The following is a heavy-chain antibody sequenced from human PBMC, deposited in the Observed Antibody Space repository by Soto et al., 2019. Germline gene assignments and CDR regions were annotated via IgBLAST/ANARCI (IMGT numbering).Heavy chain of an antibody. CDR1: GFTFSDYY. Sequence: PGGSLRLSCETSGFTFSDYYMSWFRQTPGKGLEWISYISGTSGYTSYSDSVKGRFTVSRDNAKNSLNLQLNSLRAEDTAMYFCARGPYCGGQCFYPWGPGTLVTVSS. CDR2: ISGTSGYT. J-gene: IGHJ5*02. D-gene: IGHD2-21*01. CDR3: ARGPYCGGQCFYP. V-gene: IGHV3-11*06.